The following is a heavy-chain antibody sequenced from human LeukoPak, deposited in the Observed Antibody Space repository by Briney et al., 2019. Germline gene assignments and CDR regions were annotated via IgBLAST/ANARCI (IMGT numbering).Heavy chain of an antibody. CDR2: IYYSGST. Sequence: SETLSLTCTVSGGSISSHYWSWIRQPPGKGLEWIGYIYYSGSTNYNPSLKSRVTISVDTSKNQFPLKLSSVTAADTAVYYCARAHEAARDAFDIWGQGTMVTVSS. D-gene: IGHD2-15*01. CDR1: GGSISSHY. CDR3: ARAHEAARDAFDI. J-gene: IGHJ3*02. V-gene: IGHV4-59*11.